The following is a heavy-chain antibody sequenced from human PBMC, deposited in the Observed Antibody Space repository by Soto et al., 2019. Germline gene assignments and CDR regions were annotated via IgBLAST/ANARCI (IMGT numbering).Heavy chain of an antibody. Sequence: EVQLLESGGGLVQPGGSLRLSCAASGFTFSNYVMNWVRQAPGKGLEWVSAISGSSGSTYYADSVKGRFTISRDNSRNTMYLQMKSLRAEDTAVYYCAKGSASTRPYYFDYWGQGTLVTVSS. D-gene: IGHD2-2*01. CDR3: AKGSASTRPYYFDY. V-gene: IGHV3-23*01. CDR2: ISGSSGST. J-gene: IGHJ4*02. CDR1: GFTFSNYV.